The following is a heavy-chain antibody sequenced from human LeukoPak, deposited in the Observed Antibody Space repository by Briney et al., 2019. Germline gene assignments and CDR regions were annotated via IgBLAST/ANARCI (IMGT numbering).Heavy chain of an antibody. V-gene: IGHV3-21*01. Sequence: GGSLRLSCAASGFTFSSYNMRWVRQAPGKGLEWVSYISSSRSSIYYADSVKGRFTISRDNAKNSLYLQMNSLRAEDTAVYYCARGHCSTTTCYTKDDAFDIWGQGKMVTVSS. D-gene: IGHD2-2*02. CDR1: GFTFSSYN. CDR3: ARGHCSTTTCYTKDDAFDI. CDR2: ISSSRSSI. J-gene: IGHJ3*02.